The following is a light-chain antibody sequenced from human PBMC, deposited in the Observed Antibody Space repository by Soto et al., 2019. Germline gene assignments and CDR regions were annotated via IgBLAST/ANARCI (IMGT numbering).Light chain of an antibody. J-gene: IGKJ3*01. Sequence: DIQMTQSPSSLSASVGDRVTITCQASQDISNYLNWYQQKPGQAPKLLIYDASNLETGVPSRFSGSGSGTDFTFTISSLQPEDIATYYCQQYDNLPPFTFGPVTKVDIK. CDR3: QQYDNLPPFT. CDR1: QDISNY. CDR2: DAS. V-gene: IGKV1-33*01.